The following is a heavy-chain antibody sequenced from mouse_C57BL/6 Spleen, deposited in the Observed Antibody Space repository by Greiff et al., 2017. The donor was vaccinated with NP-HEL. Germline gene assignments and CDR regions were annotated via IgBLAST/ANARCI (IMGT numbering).Heavy chain of an antibody. CDR3: ASYGSRAWFAY. CDR1: GYSITSGYD. J-gene: IGHJ3*01. V-gene: IGHV3-1*01. CDR2: ISYSGST. Sequence: EVRLVESGPGMVKPSQSLSLTCTVTGYSITSGYDWHWIRHFPGNKLEWMGYISYSGSTNYNPSLKTRISITHDTSKNQFFLTLNSVTTEDTATYYCASYGSRAWFAYWGQGTLVTVSA. D-gene: IGHD1-1*01.